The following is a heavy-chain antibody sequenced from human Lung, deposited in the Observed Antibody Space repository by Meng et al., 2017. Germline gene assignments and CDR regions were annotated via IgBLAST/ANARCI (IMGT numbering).Heavy chain of an antibody. CDR1: GYHFPDYW. CDR2: INPKSGDT. Sequence: QGQVVQSGAEVKKPGSSVKVSCKPSGYHFPDYWLHWVRRAPGQGLEWMGRINPKSGDTHYAQKFQARVTMTGDTSISTAYMELSGLRSDDTAMYYCARDEDISAAGKLFGDYWGQGTLVTVSS. CDR3: ARDEDISAAGKLFGDY. D-gene: IGHD6-25*01. J-gene: IGHJ4*02. V-gene: IGHV1-2*06.